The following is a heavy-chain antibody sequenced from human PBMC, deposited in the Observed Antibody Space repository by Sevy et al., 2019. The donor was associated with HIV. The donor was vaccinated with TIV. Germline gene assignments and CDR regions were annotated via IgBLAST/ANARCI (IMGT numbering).Heavy chain of an antibody. J-gene: IGHJ3*02. D-gene: IGHD2-21*02. CDR3: ARDGESIVVVTAIQVGAFDT. CDR1: GFTFSSYS. Sequence: GGSLRLSCAASGFTFSSYSMNWVRQAPGKGLEWVSYISSSSSTIYYADSVKGRFTISRDNAKNSLYLQMNSLRDEDTAVYYCARDGESIVVVTAIQVGAFDTWGQGTMVTVSS. CDR2: ISSSSSTI. V-gene: IGHV3-48*02.